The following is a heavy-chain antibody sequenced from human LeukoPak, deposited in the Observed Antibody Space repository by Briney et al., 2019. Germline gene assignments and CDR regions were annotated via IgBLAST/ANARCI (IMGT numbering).Heavy chain of an antibody. CDR1: GGSISSGGYY. Sequence: SETLSLTCAVSGGSISSGGYYWSWIRQHPGKGLEWIGYIYYSGITHYNPSLKSRVTLSVDTSKNQFSLKLSSVTAADTAVYYCARGGNRFGGFYFDYWGQGSLVTVSS. CDR3: ARGGNRFGGFYFDY. D-gene: IGHD3-10*01. CDR2: IYYSGIT. J-gene: IGHJ4*02. V-gene: IGHV4-31*11.